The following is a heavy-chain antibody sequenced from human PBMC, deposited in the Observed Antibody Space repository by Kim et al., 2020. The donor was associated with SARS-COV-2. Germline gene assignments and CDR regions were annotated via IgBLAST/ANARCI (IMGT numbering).Heavy chain of an antibody. CDR3: ASLAAGGNYFDY. V-gene: IGHV1-69*02. J-gene: IGHJ4*02. Sequence: NYAQKFQGRVTITADKSTSTAYMELSSLRSEDTAVYYCASLAAGGNYFDYWGQGTLVTVSS. D-gene: IGHD6-13*01.